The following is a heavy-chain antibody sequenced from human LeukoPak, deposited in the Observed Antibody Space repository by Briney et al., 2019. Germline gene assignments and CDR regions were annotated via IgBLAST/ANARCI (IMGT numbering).Heavy chain of an antibody. CDR2: ISGSGAYT. V-gene: IGHV3-23*01. D-gene: IGHD2-15*01. CDR3: AKNLYCGGGSCYPSALGMDV. J-gene: IGHJ6*02. Sequence: GGSLRLSCAASGFTFSNYGMSWVRQAPGKGPEWVSAISGSGAYTHYADSVKGRFTISRDNSKNMLFLQMNSLRAEDTAVYYCAKNLYCGGGSCYPSALGMDVWGQGTTVTVSS. CDR1: GFTFSNYG.